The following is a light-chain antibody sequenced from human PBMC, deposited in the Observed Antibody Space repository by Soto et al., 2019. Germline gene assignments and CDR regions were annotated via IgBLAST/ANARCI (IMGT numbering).Light chain of an antibody. Sequence: EIVLTQSPATLSVSQGERATLSCRASESVSNNLAWYQQKPGQAPRLLIYGASARATGIPARFSGSGSGTEFTLNISSLQSEDFAVYYCQQYNKWPLPFGGGTKVEIK. CDR2: GAS. J-gene: IGKJ4*01. CDR1: ESVSNN. V-gene: IGKV3-15*01. CDR3: QQYNKWPLP.